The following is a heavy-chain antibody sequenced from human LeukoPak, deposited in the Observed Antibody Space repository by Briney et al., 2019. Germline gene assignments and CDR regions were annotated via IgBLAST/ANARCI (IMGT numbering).Heavy chain of an antibody. CDR2: ISSGSNYI. CDR3: ARDRYYYGSGKAWHYGMDV. V-gene: IGHV3-21*01. CDR1: GFTFSSYS. J-gene: IGHJ6*02. Sequence: PGGSLRLSCAASGFTFSSYSMNWVRQAPGKGLEWVSSISSGSNYIYYADSVKGRFTISRDNAKNSLYLQMNSLRAEDTAVYYCARDRYYYGSGKAWHYGMDVWGQGTTVTVSS. D-gene: IGHD3-10*01.